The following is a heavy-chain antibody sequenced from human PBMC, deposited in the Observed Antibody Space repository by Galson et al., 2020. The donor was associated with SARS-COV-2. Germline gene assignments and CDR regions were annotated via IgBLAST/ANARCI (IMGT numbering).Heavy chain of an antibody. V-gene: IGHV1-2*04. D-gene: IGHD5-18*01. Sequence: GASLKISCKASGYTLTGYYMHWVRQAPGQGLEWMGWINPNSGGTNYAQKFQGWVTMTRDTSISTAYMELSRLRSDDTAVYYCARETPVGYSYGFVYYFDYWGQGTLVTVSS. CDR2: INPNSGGT. CDR3: ARETPVGYSYGFVYYFDY. J-gene: IGHJ4*02. CDR1: GYTLTGYY.